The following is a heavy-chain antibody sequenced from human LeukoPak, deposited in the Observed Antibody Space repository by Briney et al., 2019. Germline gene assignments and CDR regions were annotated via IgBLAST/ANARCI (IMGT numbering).Heavy chain of an antibody. J-gene: IGHJ4*02. V-gene: IGHV4-30-4*01. CDR2: IYYSGST. CDR3: ARSRQGEDYFDY. CDR1: WGPISRVCYY. Sequence: SEALSLTCTGSWGPISRVCYYRGWIRQPPGKSLEWIGYIYYSGSTYYNASLKSRVTISVDTSKNQFSLKLSSVTAADTAVYYCARSRQGEDYFDYWGQGTLVTVSS. D-gene: IGHD3-16*01.